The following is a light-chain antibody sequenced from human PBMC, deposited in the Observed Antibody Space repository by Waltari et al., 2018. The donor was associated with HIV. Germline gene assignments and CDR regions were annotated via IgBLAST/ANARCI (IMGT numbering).Light chain of an antibody. J-gene: IGLJ3*02. CDR3: QVWDFTTDHVV. Sequence: SYILTQSPSVSVAPGKTAKISCGGDNVGSKRVNWYQQKPGKAPLLVIYDDAARPSGIPARFSGSNSGNTATLTITRVEVGDEADYYCQVWDFTTDHVVFGGGTKLTVL. CDR2: DDA. V-gene: IGLV3-21*03. CDR1: NVGSKR.